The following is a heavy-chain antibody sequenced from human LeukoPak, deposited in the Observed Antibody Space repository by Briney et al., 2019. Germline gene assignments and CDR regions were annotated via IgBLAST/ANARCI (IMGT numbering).Heavy chain of an antibody. CDR1: GFTFSSSW. CDR2: MNADGRTI. J-gene: IGHJ2*01. Sequence: PGGSLRLSCAASGFTFSSSWMHWVRQGPGKGLVWVARMNADGRTINYADSVKGRFTISRDNAKNTLYLQMNSLRTEDAAVYYCARAGNYYFDLWGRGTRVTVSS. D-gene: IGHD1-7*01. V-gene: IGHV3-74*01. CDR3: ARAGNYYFDL.